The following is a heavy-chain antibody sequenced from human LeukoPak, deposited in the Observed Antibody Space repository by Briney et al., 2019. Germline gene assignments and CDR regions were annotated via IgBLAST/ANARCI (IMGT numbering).Heavy chain of an antibody. D-gene: IGHD1-26*01. CDR2: IYSGGST. V-gene: IGHV3-66*01. J-gene: IGHJ4*02. CDR1: GFTVSSNY. CDR3: AKGPAVGATLPWD. Sequence: GGSLRLSCAASGFTVSSNYMSWVRQAPGKGLEWVSVIYSGGSTYYADSVKGRFTISRDNSKNTLYLQMNSLRAEDTAVYYCAKGPAVGATLPWDWGQGTLVTVSS.